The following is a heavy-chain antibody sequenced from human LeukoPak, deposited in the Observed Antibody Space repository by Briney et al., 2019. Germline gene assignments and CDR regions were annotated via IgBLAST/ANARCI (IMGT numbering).Heavy chain of an antibody. Sequence: SETLSLTCTVSGGSISSSSYYWGWIRQPPGKGLEWIGYIYYSGSTNYNPSLKSRVTISVDTSKNQCSLKLSSVTAADTAVYYCARGPRGVIPTDYWDQGTRVTVSS. CDR1: GGSISSSSYY. V-gene: IGHV4-61*05. CDR2: IYYSGST. J-gene: IGHJ1*01. CDR3: ARGPRGVIPTDY. D-gene: IGHD3-10*01.